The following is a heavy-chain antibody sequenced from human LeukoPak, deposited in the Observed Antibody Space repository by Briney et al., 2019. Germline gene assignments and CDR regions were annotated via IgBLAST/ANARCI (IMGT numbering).Heavy chain of an antibody. CDR2: IYTSGST. CDR3: ARSQGRRFLPTPPYMDV. CDR1: GGSLSSYY. J-gene: IGHJ6*03. Sequence: PSETLSLTCTVSGGSLSSYYWSWIRQPAGKGLEWIGRIYTSGSTNYNPSLKSRVTMSVDTSKNQFSLKLSSVTAADTAVYYCARSQGRRFLPTPPYMDVWGKGTTVTVSS. D-gene: IGHD1-26*01. V-gene: IGHV4-4*07.